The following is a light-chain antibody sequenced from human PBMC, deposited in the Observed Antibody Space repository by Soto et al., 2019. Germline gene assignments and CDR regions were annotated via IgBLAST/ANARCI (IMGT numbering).Light chain of an antibody. V-gene: IGKV1-5*01. CDR2: DAS. J-gene: IGKJ1*01. Sequence: DIQMTQSPSTLSASVGDKVTITCRASQSISSWLAWYQQKPGKAPKLLIYDASSLESGVPSRFSGSGSGTEFTLTISSPQPDDFATYYCQQYNSYWETFGQGTKV. CDR1: QSISSW. CDR3: QQYNSYWET.